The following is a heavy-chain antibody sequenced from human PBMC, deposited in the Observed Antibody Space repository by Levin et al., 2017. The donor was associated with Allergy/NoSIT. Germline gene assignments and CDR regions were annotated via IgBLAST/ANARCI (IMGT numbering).Heavy chain of an antibody. CDR2: INSDGSNT. D-gene: IGHD2-2*01. CDR3: ARGGCSSTSCLDN. Sequence: LSLTCAASGFPFRNSWMHWVRPAPGKGLVWVSHINSDGSNTNYADSVKGRFTISRDNAKNTLYLQMNSLRDEDTAVYYCARGGCSSTSCLDNWGQGTLVTVSP. J-gene: IGHJ4*02. V-gene: IGHV3-74*01. CDR1: GFPFRNSW.